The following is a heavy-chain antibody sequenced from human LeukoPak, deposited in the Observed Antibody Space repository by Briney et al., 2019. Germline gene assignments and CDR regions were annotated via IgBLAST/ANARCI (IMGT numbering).Heavy chain of an antibody. CDR2: INSDGSST. J-gene: IGHJ4*02. V-gene: IGHV3-74*01. CDR3: GDYCSSTSCSGNYFDY. D-gene: IGHD2-2*01. CDR1: GFTFSSYW. Sequence: GGSLRLSCAASGFTFSSYWMHWVRQAPGKGLVWVSRINSDGSSTSYADSVKGRFTISRDNSKNTLYLQMNSLRAEDTAVYYCGDYCSSTSCSGNYFDYWGQGTLVTVSS.